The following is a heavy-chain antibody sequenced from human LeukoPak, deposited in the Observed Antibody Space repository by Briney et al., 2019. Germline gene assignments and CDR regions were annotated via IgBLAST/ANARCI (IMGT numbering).Heavy chain of an antibody. CDR3: ARDMTGATGGVY. V-gene: IGHV4-61*02. D-gene: IGHD1-1*01. J-gene: IGHJ4*02. CDR2: IYTSGST. Sequence: SETLSLTCTVSGGSISSASYYWSWIRQPAGKGLEWIGRIYTSGSTNHNPSLKSRVTISVDTSKNQFSLNLRSVTAADTAVYFCARDMTGATGGVYWGQGTLVTVSS. CDR1: GGSISSASYY.